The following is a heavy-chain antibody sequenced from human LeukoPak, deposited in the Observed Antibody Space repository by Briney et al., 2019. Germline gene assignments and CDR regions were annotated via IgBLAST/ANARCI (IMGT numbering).Heavy chain of an antibody. J-gene: IGHJ6*03. Sequence: GASVKVSCKASGYTFNGYYMHWVRQAPGQGLEWMGWINPNSGGTNYAQKFQGRVTMTRDTSISTAYMELSRLRSDDTAVYYCAKAAAGSQHSYYYYYYLDVWGTGTTVTISS. CDR3: AKAAAGSQHSYYYYYYLDV. D-gene: IGHD6-13*01. V-gene: IGHV1-2*02. CDR1: GYTFNGYY. CDR2: INPNSGGT.